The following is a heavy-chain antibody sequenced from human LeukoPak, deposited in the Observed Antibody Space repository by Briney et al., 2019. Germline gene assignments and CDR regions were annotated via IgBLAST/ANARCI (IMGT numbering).Heavy chain of an antibody. V-gene: IGHV3-64D*06. CDR3: VKGGIAAADNYFDY. Sequence: GGSLRLSCSASGFTFRSDARQWVRQAPGWGLEYVSAISGNGDSTYYADSVKGTFAISRDNSKNTLYLQMSSLRAEDTAVYYCVKGGIAAADNYFDYWGEGTLVTVSS. J-gene: IGHJ4*02. CDR1: GFTFRSDA. D-gene: IGHD6-13*01. CDR2: ISGNGDST.